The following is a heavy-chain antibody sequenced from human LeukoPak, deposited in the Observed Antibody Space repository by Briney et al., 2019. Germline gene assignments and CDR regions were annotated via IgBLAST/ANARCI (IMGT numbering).Heavy chain of an antibody. Sequence: KPSETLSLTCTVSGGSISSYYWSWIRQPPGKGLEWIGSIYYSGSTYYNPSLKSRVTISVDTSKNQFSLKLNSVTAADTAVYYCARLTSSWYVYYYYGMDVWGQGTTVTVSS. V-gene: IGHV4-39*01. D-gene: IGHD6-13*01. J-gene: IGHJ6*02. CDR2: IYYSGST. CDR3: ARLTSSWYVYYYYGMDV. CDR1: GGSISSYY.